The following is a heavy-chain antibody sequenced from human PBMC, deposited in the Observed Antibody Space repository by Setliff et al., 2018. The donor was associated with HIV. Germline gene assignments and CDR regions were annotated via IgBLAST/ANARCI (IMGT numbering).Heavy chain of an antibody. V-gene: IGHV4-38-2*02. CDR2: ILHSGRT. J-gene: IGHJ4*02. CDR1: GYSISSGDY. CDR3: ASDFDLLTGYYAN. Sequence: KTSETLSLTCTVSGYSISSGDYWGWSRQPPGKGLEWIGSILHSGRTYYNPSLKSRVTISVDTSKNYFSLMLSSVTAADTAVYYCASDFDLLTGYYANWGQGTLVTVSS. D-gene: IGHD3-9*01.